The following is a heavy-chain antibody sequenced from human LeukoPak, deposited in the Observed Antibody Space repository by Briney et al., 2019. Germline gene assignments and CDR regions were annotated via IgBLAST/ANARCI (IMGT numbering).Heavy chain of an antibody. CDR2: ISDYNGKT. V-gene: IGHV1-18*04. J-gene: IGHJ4*02. D-gene: IGHD6-13*01. Sequence: GASVKVSCKASGYTFTGYYMHWVRQAPGQGLEWMGWISDYNGKTNYAQKLQGRVTMTTDTSTSTAYMELRSLRSDDTAMYYCAREGIRIAAAGTIDYWGQGTLVTVSS. CDR1: GYTFTGYY. CDR3: AREGIRIAAAGTIDY.